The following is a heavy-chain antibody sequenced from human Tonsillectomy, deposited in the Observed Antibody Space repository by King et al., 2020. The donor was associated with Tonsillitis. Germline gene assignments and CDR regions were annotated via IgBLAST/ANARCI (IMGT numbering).Heavy chain of an antibody. CDR2: IYTSGSA. V-gene: IGHV4-61*02. Sequence: QLQESGPGLVKTSQTLSLTCNVSGGSISSGSYYWSWIRQPAGKGLERIGGIYTSGSANYNPPLKSPGTMSVATSKNQFAMKLCSVTAADTAVYYCARETSYDFWSGYPNWFAPWGQGTLVTVSS. D-gene: IGHD3-3*01. J-gene: IGHJ5*02. CDR3: ARETSYDFWSGYPNWFAP. CDR1: GGSISSGSYY.